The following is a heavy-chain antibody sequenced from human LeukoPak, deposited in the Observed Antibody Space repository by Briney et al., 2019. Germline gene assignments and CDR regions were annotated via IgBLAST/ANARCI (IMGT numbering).Heavy chain of an antibody. D-gene: IGHD3-10*01. Sequence: PSETLSLTSTVSGGSISSGGYYWSWLRQHPGKGLEWIGYIYYSGSTYYNPSLKSRVTITVDTSKNQFSLTLSSVTAADTAVYYCARDPAYYGSGSSTYGMDVWGQGTTVTVSS. V-gene: IGHV4-31*03. CDR1: GGSISSGGYY. CDR2: IYYSGST. CDR3: ARDPAYYGSGSSTYGMDV. J-gene: IGHJ6*02.